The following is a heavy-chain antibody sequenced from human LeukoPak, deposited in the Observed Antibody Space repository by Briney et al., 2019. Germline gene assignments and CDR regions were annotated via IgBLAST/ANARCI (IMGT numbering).Heavy chain of an antibody. CDR2: IKQDGSEK. J-gene: IGHJ4*02. V-gene: IGHV3-7*03. Sequence: GGSLRLSCAASGFTFSSYWMSWVRQAPGKGLEWVANIKQDGSEKYYVDSVKGRFTISRDNAKNSLYLQMNSLRAEDTAVYYCAKPPSINYYDSSGPPSYWGQGTLVTVSS. CDR1: GFTFSSYW. D-gene: IGHD3-22*01. CDR3: AKPPSINYYDSSGPPSY.